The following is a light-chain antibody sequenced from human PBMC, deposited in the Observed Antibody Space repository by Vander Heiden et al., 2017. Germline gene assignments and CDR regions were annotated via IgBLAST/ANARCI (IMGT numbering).Light chain of an antibody. Sequence: DIVMTQSPDSLAVSLGERATINCKSSQSVLYSSNNKNYLAWYQQKPGQPPKLLIYWASTRESGVPDRFSGSGSGTDFTLTISSRQAEDVAVYYCQQYYSTPRTFGQGTKLXIK. CDR2: WAS. V-gene: IGKV4-1*01. CDR1: QSVLYSSNNKNY. CDR3: QQYYSTPRT. J-gene: IGKJ2*01.